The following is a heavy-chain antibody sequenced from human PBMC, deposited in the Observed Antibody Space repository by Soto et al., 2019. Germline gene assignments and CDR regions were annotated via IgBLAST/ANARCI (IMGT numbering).Heavy chain of an antibody. Sequence: XXTLSLAFTVSGGSISTYYWRWIPQPPGKGLEWIGYIYYSGSTNYNPSLKSRVTISVDTSKNQFSLKLSSVTAADTAVYYCARSIAAAATVYYFDCWGQGTLVTVSS. CDR1: GGSISTYY. CDR3: ARSIAAAATVYYFDC. J-gene: IGHJ4*02. CDR2: IYYSGST. D-gene: IGHD6-13*01. V-gene: IGHV4-59*01.